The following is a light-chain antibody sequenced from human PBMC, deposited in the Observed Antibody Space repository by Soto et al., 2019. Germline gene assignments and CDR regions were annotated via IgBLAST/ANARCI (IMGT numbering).Light chain of an antibody. J-gene: IGKJ1*01. CDR2: DAS. V-gene: IGKV1-33*01. CDR3: QQYDTYSPET. CDR1: QDISNY. Sequence: DIQMTQSPSSLSASVGDGFTVTCQASQDISNYLNWYQQELGKAPKLLIYDASNLETRVPSRFSGSGSGTDFTFTISSLQPDDFATYYCQQYDTYSPETFGQGTRWIS.